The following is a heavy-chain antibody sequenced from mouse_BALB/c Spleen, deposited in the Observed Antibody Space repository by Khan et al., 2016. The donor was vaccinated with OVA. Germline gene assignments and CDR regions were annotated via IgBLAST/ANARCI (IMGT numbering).Heavy chain of an antibody. CDR3: ARSKYISSGLYAMDY. CDR2: ISPGSGSD. CDR1: GYTFTSYW. Sequence: DLVKPGASVKLSCKASGYTFTSYWINWIKQRPGQGLEWIGQISPGSGSDYSNKIFTVKATLTVDTSSTIAYIQLSSLSYEDSAVYFGARSKYISSGLYAMDYWGQGTSVTVSA. D-gene: IGHD1-3*01. J-gene: IGHJ4*01. V-gene: IGHV1S41*01.